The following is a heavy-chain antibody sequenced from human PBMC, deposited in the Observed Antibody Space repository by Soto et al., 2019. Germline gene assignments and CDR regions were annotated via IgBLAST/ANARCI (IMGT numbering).Heavy chain of an antibody. Sequence: GGSLRLSCAASGFPFSNYSVHWVRQAPGKGLEWVSSISSRSDLYYANSVKGRFTISRDKTKNSVSLQMNSLRAEDTAVYYCAREENAWPLAYGLDVWGQGSKVTVSS. CDR1: GFPFSNYS. CDR3: AREENAWPLAYGLDV. D-gene: IGHD2-2*01. CDR2: ISSRSDL. J-gene: IGHJ6*02. V-gene: IGHV3-21*01.